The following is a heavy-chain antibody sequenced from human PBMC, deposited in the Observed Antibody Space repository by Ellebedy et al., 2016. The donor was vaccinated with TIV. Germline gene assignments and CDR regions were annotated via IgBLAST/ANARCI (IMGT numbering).Heavy chain of an antibody. CDR2: INPNSGDT. J-gene: IGHJ4*02. V-gene: IGHV1-2*02. CDR1: GYTFTGYY. CDR3: ARDDRVGYFDY. Sequence: ASVKVSXKASGYTFTGYYMHWVRQAPGQGLEWMGWINPNSGDTNYAQKFQGRVTMTRDTSISTAYMELSRLRSDDTAVYYCARDDRVGYFDYWGQGTLVTVSS.